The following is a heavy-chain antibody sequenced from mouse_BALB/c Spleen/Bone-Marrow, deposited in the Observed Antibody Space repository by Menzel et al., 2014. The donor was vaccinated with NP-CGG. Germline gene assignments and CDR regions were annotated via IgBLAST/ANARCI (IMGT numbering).Heavy chain of an antibody. CDR2: ISCYNGAT. CDR1: GYSFTGYY. Sequence: LVKTGASVKISCKASGYSFTGYYMHWVKQSHGKSLEWIGYISCYNGATSYNQEFKGKATFTVDTSSSTAYVQFNSLTSEDSAVYYCVKGVYGNPFAYWGQGTLVTVSA. J-gene: IGHJ3*01. V-gene: IGHV1S34*01. CDR3: VKGVYGNPFAY. D-gene: IGHD2-1*01.